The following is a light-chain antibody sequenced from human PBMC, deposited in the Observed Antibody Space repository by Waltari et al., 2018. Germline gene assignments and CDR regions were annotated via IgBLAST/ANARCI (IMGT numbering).Light chain of an antibody. J-gene: IGLJ2*01. CDR2: KIN. CDR1: PGSIPRTSY. Sequence: QPVVTQEPSLSVSPGGTVTLTCAFSPGSIPRTSYVSWYRQTPGQAPRTLIYKINSRSAGVPDRFSGSFLGNKAALTITGAQADDESDYYCLMYMGSGIWVFGGGTKVTVL. CDR3: LMYMGSGIWV. V-gene: IGLV8-61*01.